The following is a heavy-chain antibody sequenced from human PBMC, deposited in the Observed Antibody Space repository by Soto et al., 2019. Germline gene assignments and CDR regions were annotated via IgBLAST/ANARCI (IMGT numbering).Heavy chain of an antibody. CDR2: IKSKSDGATT. V-gene: IGHV3-15*01. CDR1: GFTLSNAL. Sequence: GGSLRLSFAPSGFTLSNALMTWVRQAPGKGLEWVGRIKSKSDGATTDYAAPVRGRLIISRDDSKNTLYLQMNSLKTEDTAVYYCTTGLTIFGVVIDPWGQGTLVTVSS. J-gene: IGHJ5*02. CDR3: TTGLTIFGVVIDP. D-gene: IGHD3-3*01.